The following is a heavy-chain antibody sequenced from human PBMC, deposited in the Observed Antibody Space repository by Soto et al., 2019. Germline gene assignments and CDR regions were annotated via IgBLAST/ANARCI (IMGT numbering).Heavy chain of an antibody. V-gene: IGHV4-34*01. J-gene: IGHJ4*02. D-gene: IGHD3-16*02. Sequence: PSETLSLTCAVYGGSFSGYYWSWIRQPPGKGLEWIGEINHSGSTNYNPSLKSRVTISVDTSKNQFSLKLSSVTAADTAVYYCARGTITFGGVIADYWGQGTLVTVSS. CDR2: INHSGST. CDR3: ARGTITFGGVIADY. CDR1: GGSFSGYY.